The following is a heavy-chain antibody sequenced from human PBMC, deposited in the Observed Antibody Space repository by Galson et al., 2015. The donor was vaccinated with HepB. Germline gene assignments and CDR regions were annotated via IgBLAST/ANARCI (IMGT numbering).Heavy chain of an antibody. J-gene: IGHJ4*02. CDR1: GFTVNRSD. Sequence: SLRLSCAGSGFTVNRSDMSWVRQAPGKGLEWVSVLYGGGSIFYADSVKGRFTISRDDYKNTLYLQMSSLRAEDTAFYYCARLDESVGISFESWGQGTLVAVSS. D-gene: IGHD3-9*01. CDR2: LYGGGSI. CDR3: ARLDESVGISFES. V-gene: IGHV3-53*01.